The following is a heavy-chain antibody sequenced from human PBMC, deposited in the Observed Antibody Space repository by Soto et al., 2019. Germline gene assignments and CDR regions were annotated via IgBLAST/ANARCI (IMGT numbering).Heavy chain of an antibody. Sequence: QVQLQESGPGLVKPSQTLSLTCTVSGGSISSGGYYWSWIRQHPGKGLEWIGYIDYSGTAYYNPSLRSRVTISVDTSKNQFSLKRGSVTAADTAVYYCARARRDYYDSSGSPAFDIWGQGTMVTVSS. D-gene: IGHD3-22*01. CDR2: IDYSGTA. V-gene: IGHV4-31*03. CDR1: GGSISSGGYY. J-gene: IGHJ3*02. CDR3: ARARRDYYDSSGSPAFDI.